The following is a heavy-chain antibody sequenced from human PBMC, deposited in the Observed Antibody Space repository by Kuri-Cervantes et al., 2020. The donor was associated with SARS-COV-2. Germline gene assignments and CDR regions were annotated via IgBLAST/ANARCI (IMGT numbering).Heavy chain of an antibody. CDR3: AKDLGGSGWHPVDY. Sequence: GESLKISCAASGFTFSSYSMNWVRQAPGKGLEWVSAISGSGGSTYYADSVKGRFTISRDNSKNTLYLQMNSLRAEDTAVYYCAKDLGGSGWHPVDYWGQGTLVTVSS. CDR2: ISGSGGST. V-gene: IGHV3-23*01. D-gene: IGHD6-19*01. J-gene: IGHJ4*02. CDR1: GFTFSSYS.